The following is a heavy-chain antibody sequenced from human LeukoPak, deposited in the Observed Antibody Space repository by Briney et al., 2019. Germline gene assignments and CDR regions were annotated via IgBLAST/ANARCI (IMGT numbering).Heavy chain of an antibody. CDR3: ARERLRLAYYYDSSGQPFPPAFDI. V-gene: IGHV4-31*03. CDR1: GGSISSGGYY. Sequence: SQTLSLTCTVSGGSISSGGYYWSWIRQHPGKGLEWIGYIYYSGSTYYNPSLKSRVTISVDTSKNQFSLKLSSVTAADTAVYYCARERLRLAYYYDSSGQPFPPAFDIWDQGTMVTVSS. D-gene: IGHD3-22*01. J-gene: IGHJ3*02. CDR2: IYYSGST.